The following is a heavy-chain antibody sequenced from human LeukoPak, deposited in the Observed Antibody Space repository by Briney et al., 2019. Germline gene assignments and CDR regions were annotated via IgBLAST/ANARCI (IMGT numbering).Heavy chain of an antibody. CDR2: IYHSGST. J-gene: IGHJ4*02. D-gene: IGHD3-22*01. V-gene: IGHV4-38-2*02. CDR3: ARSDHYDSSGYHQRTFDY. Sequence: PSETLSLTCTVSGYSISSGYYWGWIRQPPGKGLEWIGSIYHSGSTYYNPSLKSRVTISVDTSKNQFSLKLSSVTAADTAVYYCARSDHYDSSGYHQRTFDYWGQGTLVTVSS. CDR1: GYSISSGYY.